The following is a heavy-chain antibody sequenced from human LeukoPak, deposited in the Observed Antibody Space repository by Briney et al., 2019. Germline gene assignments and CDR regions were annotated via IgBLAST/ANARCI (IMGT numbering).Heavy chain of an antibody. J-gene: IGHJ5*02. V-gene: IGHV6-1*01. CDR2: TYYRSKWYS. CDR3: ARDADSSSEWGPFDP. CDR1: GDSVSSSAS. Sequence: SQTLSLTCGISGDSVSSSASWNWIRQSPSRGLEWLGRTYYRSKWYSDYATSVKSRITINADTSNNQFSLQLESVIPEDTAVYYCARDADSSSEWGPFDPWGQGTLVTVSS. D-gene: IGHD6-6*01.